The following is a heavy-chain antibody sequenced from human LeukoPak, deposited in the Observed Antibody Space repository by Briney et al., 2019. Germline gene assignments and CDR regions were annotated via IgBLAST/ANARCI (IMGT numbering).Heavy chain of an antibody. D-gene: IGHD1-26*01. CDR1: GFTFSSYS. V-gene: IGHV3-21*01. CDR2: ISSSSSYI. CDR3: ASDASLYSGSSGFDY. J-gene: IGHJ4*02. Sequence: PGGSLRLSCAASGFTFSSYSMNWVRQAPGKGLEWVSPISSSSSYIYYADSVKGRFTISRDNAKNSLYLQMNSLRAEDTAVYYCASDASLYSGSSGFDYWGQGTLVTVSS.